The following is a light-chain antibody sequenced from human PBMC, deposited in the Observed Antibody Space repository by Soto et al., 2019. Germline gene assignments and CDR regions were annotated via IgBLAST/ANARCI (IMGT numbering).Light chain of an antibody. CDR2: KAS. Sequence: IQITQSPSTLSASVGDRVTITCRASQTISNWLAWYQQKPGKAPKLLIYKASTLASGVQSRFSGSGSGTDFTLTISSLQPEDFATHYCQQYNSYPQTFGQGTQVDIK. CDR1: QTISNW. CDR3: QQYNSYPQT. J-gene: IGKJ1*01. V-gene: IGKV1-5*03.